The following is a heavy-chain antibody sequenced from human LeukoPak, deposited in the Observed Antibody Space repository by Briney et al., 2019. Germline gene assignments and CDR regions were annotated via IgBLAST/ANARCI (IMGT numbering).Heavy chain of an antibody. Sequence: KPSETLSLTCTVSGGSISSGSYYWSWIRQPAGKGLEWIGRIYTSGSTNYNPSLKSRVTISVDTSKNQFSLKLSSVTAADTAVYYCARSHSSGWFNYWGQGTLVTVSS. V-gene: IGHV4-61*02. CDR3: ARSHSSGWFNY. D-gene: IGHD6-19*01. CDR2: IYTSGST. J-gene: IGHJ4*02. CDR1: GGSISSGSYY.